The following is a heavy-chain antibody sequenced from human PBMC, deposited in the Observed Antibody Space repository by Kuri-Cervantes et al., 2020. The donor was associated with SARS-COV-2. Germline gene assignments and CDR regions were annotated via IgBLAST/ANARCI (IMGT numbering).Heavy chain of an antibody. CDR1: GFTVSSNY. CDR3: AKDRTRNTYYYDSSGYYYGGFDAFDI. V-gene: IGHV3-30*18. D-gene: IGHD3-22*01. J-gene: IGHJ3*02. Sequence: GGSLRLSCAASGFTVSSNYMSWVRQAPGKGLEWVAVISYDGSNKYYADSVKGRFTISRDNSKNTLYLQTNSLRAEDTAVYCCAKDRTRNTYYYDSSGYYYGGFDAFDIWGQGTMVTVSS. CDR2: ISYDGSNK.